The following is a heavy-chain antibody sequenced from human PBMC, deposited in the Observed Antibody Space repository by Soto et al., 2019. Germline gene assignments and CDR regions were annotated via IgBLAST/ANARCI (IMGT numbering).Heavy chain of an antibody. CDR3: ARGTPYSSSWRGLGFDP. D-gene: IGHD6-13*01. CDR1: GFTFSSYG. V-gene: IGHV3-30*03. Sequence: QVQLVESGGGVVQPGRSLRLSCAASGFTFSSYGMHWVRQAPGKGLEWVAVISYDGSNKYYADSVKGRFTISRDNSKNTLYLQMNSLRAEDTAVYYCARGTPYSSSWRGLGFDPWGQGTLVTVSS. CDR2: ISYDGSNK. J-gene: IGHJ5*02.